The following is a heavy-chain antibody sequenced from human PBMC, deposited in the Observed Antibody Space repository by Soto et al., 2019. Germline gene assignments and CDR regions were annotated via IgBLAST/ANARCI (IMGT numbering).Heavy chain of an antibody. CDR2: IDHRGTT. D-gene: IGHD3-10*01. CDR3: ARDSLLSWDSDL. CDR1: GGSISSITYY. J-gene: IGHJ2*01. V-gene: IGHV4-39*02. Sequence: QLQLQESGPKLVKPSETLSLTCTVSGGSISSITYYWGWIRQPPGKGLEWIGNIDHRGTTYYKPSRKSRVTISVDTSKNQFSLKLSSVTAADTAVYYCARDSLLSWDSDLGGRGTLVTVSS.